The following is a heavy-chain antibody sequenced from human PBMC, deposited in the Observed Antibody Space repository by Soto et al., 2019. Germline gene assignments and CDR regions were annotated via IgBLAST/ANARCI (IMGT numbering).Heavy chain of an antibody. CDR1: GYSFAGCW. V-gene: IGHV5-10-1*01. D-gene: IGHD3-22*01. CDR2: IDPSDSQT. CDR3: ARQIYDSDTGPNFQYYFDS. Sequence: SGESLKISCKGSGYSFAGCWITWVRQKPGKGLEWMGRIDPSDSQTYYSPSFRGHVTISATKSITTVFLQWSSLRASDTAMYYCARQIYDSDTGPNFQYYFDSWGQGTPVTVSS. J-gene: IGHJ4*02.